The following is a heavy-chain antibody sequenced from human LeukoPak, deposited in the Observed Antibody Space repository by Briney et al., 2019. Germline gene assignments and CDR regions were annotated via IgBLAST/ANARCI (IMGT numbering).Heavy chain of an antibody. D-gene: IGHD4-17*01. CDR3: ARPVSTTVTTDWYSDL. CDR2: IYHSGST. CDR1: GYSISSGYY. J-gene: IGHJ2*01. Sequence: PSETLSLTCAVSGYSISSGYYWGWIRQPPGKGLEWIGSIYHSGSTYYNPSLKSRVTISVDTSKNQFSLKLSSVTAADTAVYYCARPVSTTVTTDWYSDLWGRGTLVTVSS. V-gene: IGHV4-38-2*01.